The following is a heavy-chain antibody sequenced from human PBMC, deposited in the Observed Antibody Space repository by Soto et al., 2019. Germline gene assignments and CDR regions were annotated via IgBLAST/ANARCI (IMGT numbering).Heavy chain of an antibody. V-gene: IGHV4-59*08. CDR3: ARAVFRYSSSTTSYYYGLDV. CDR1: GGSISSYY. D-gene: IGHD6-19*01. J-gene: IGHJ6*02. Sequence: PSATLSLPCTVSGGSISSYYWRWVRQPPGKGLEWIGYMYYRGSTNYNPSLKSRVTISVDTSKNQLSLKLNSVTAADTAVYYCARAVFRYSSSTTSYYYGLDVWGQGTTVTVS. CDR2: MYYRGST.